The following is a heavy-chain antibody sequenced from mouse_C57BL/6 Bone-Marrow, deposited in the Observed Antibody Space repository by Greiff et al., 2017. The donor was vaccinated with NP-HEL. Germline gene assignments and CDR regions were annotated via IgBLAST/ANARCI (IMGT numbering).Heavy chain of an antibody. J-gene: IGHJ2*01. CDR1: GYAFSSYW. D-gene: IGHD1-1*01. Sequence: VQLQQSGAELVKPGASVKISCKASGYAFSSYWMNWVTQRPGKGLEWIGQIYPGDGDTNYNGKFKGKATLTADKSSSTAYMQLSSLTSEDSAVYFCARYYCSSYYFDYWGQGTTLTVSS. CDR3: ARYYCSSYYFDY. V-gene: IGHV1-80*01. CDR2: IYPGDGDT.